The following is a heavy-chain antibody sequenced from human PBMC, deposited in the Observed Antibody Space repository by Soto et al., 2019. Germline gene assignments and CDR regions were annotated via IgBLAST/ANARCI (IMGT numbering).Heavy chain of an antibody. CDR2: ITSSSAYI. CDR3: ARVVRGTAMVSFDY. CDR1: GFIFRSYS. Sequence: GGSLRLSCAASGFIFRSYSMAWVRQAPGKGLEWLSYITSSSAYIYYADSVRGRFTISRDNAKNSLYLQMNSLRAEDTAVHYCARVVRGTAMVSFDYWGQGTLVTVSS. D-gene: IGHD5-18*01. J-gene: IGHJ4*02. V-gene: IGHV3-21*01.